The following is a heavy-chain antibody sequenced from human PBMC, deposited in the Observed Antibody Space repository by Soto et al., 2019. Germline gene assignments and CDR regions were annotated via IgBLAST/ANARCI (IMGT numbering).Heavy chain of an antibody. Sequence: SETLSLTCAVYGGSFSGYYWSWIRQPPGKGLEWIGEINHSGSTNYNPSLKSRVTTSVDTSKNQFSLKLSFVTAADTAVYYCARGLRAPHANYCEYWDLGSLVTVS. CDR2: INHSGST. J-gene: IGHJ4*02. CDR1: GGSFSGYY. V-gene: IGHV4-34*01. CDR3: ARGLRAPHANYCEY.